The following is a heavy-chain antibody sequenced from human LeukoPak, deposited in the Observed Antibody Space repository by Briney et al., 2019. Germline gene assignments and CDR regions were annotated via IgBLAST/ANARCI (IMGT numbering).Heavy chain of an antibody. CDR2: INSDGSST. V-gene: IGHV3-74*01. D-gene: IGHD3-9*01. CDR1: GFTFSSYW. Sequence: GGSLRLSCAASGFTFSSYWMHWVRQAPGKGLVWVSRINSDGSSTSYADSVKGRFAISRDNAKNTLYLQMNSLRAEDTAVYYCARTYYDILTGYNPYFDYWGQGTLVTVSS. J-gene: IGHJ4*02. CDR3: ARTYYDILTGYNPYFDY.